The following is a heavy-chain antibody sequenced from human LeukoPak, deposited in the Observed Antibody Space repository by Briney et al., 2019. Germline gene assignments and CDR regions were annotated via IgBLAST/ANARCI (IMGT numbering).Heavy chain of an antibody. CDR1: GYTFTSYG. CDR2: ISAYNGNT. CDR3: ARQDYVWGSYRYHNWFDP. D-gene: IGHD3-16*02. J-gene: IGHJ5*02. Sequence: ASVKVSCKASGYTFTSYGISWVRQAPGQGLEWMGWISAYNGNTNYAQKLQGRVTMTTDTSTSTAYMELRSLRSEDTAVYYCARQDYVWGSYRYHNWFDPWGQGTLVTVSS. V-gene: IGHV1-18*01.